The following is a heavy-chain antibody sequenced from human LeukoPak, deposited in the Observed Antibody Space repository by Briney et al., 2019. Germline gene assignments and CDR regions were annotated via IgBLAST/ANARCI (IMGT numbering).Heavy chain of an antibody. J-gene: IGHJ2*01. CDR3: TTNIGPDSSGYYSNWYFDL. Sequence: PGGSLRLSCAASGFTFSNAWMSWVRQAPGKGLEWVARIKSKTDGGTTDYAAAVKGRFTISRDDSKTTLYLQMNSMKTEDTAVYYCTTNIGPDSSGYYSNWYFDLWGRGTLVTVSS. CDR2: IKSKTDGGTT. D-gene: IGHD3-22*01. CDR1: GFTFSNAW. V-gene: IGHV3-15*01.